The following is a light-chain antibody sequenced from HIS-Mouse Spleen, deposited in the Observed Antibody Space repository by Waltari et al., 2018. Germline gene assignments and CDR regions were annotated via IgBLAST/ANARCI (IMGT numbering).Light chain of an antibody. Sequence: QSALTQPASVSGSPGQSITISCTGTSSDVGGYNYVSWYQQHPGKAPKLMIYEVSNRPSGVSNRFSGSKSGNTASLTISGLQAEDEADYYCSSYTSSSTFFGTGIKVTVL. CDR1: SSDVGGYNY. CDR2: EVS. V-gene: IGLV2-14*01. J-gene: IGLJ1*01. CDR3: SSYTSSSTF.